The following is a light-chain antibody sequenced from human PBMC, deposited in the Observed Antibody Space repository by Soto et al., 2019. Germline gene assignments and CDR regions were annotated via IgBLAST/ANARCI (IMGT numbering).Light chain of an antibody. J-gene: IGKJ1*01. CDR3: QHYGGMWA. Sequence: DIQMTQSPSTLSASVGDRVTISCRASQSITNRLAWYQQKPGKAPKVLIYDASNLESGVPSRFSGSGSGTEFILTLRSLQPYDFATYWCQHYGGMWAFGQGTKLEIK. CDR1: QSITNR. CDR2: DAS. V-gene: IGKV1-5*01.